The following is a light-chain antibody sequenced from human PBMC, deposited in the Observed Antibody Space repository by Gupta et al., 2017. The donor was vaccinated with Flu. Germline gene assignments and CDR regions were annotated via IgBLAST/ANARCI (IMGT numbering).Light chain of an antibody. CDR1: QSVSSN. V-gene: IGKV3-15*01. J-gene: IGKJ1*01. CDR2: GAS. Sequence: EIVMTQSPATLSVSPGERATHSCRASQSVSSNLAWYQQKPGKAPRLLIYGASTRATGIPARFSGSGSGTEFTLTISSLQSEDFAVYYCQQYNNWPRTFGQGTKVEIK. CDR3: QQYNNWPRT.